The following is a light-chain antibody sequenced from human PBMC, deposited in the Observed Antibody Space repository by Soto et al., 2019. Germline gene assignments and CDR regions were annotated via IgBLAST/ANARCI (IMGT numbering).Light chain of an antibody. J-gene: IGLJ1*01. V-gene: IGLV2-14*02. Sequence: QSALTQPASVSGSPGQSITISCTGTYNLVSWYQQHPGKAPKLMIFEVNKRPSGVSYRFSGSKSGNTASLTISGLQAEDEADYYCCSYTSSITYVFGTGTKVTVL. CDR2: EVN. CDR3: CSYTSSITYV. CDR1: YNL.